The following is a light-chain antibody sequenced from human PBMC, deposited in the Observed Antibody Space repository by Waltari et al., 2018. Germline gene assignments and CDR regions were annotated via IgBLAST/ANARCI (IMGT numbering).Light chain of an antibody. CDR2: GVS. J-gene: IGKJ2*01. CDR3: QQYGRSPYT. Sequence: ESVLTQSPRCLSLSPGETATLPCKASQSVTSSRLAWYQKKPGQAPRLLICGVSTRATGITDRLSGSGSGTDFILIISRLEPEDSAVYYCQQYGRSPYTFGLGTKLEIK. CDR1: QSVTSSR. V-gene: IGKV3-20*01.